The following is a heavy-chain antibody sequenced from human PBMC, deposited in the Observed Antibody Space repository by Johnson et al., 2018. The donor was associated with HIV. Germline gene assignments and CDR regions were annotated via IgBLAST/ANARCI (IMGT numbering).Heavy chain of an antibody. V-gene: IGHV3-30*18. J-gene: IGHJ3*02. D-gene: IGHD6-13*01. CDR2: ISYDGSNK. CDR1: GFTFSSYG. Sequence: QEQLVESGGGVVQPGRSLRLSCAASGFTFSSYGMHWVRQAPGKGLEWVAVISYDGSNKYYADSVKGRFTISRDNSKNTLYLQMNSLRAEDTAVYYCAKDLGGAHSSPRAFDIWGQGTLVTVSS. CDR3: AKDLGGAHSSPRAFDI.